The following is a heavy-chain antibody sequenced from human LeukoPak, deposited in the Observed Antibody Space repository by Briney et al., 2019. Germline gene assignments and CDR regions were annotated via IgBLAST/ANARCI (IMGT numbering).Heavy chain of an antibody. D-gene: IGHD2-2*01. V-gene: IGHV3-23*01. CDR3: AKGDIVVVPALFDY. J-gene: IGHJ4*02. CDR2: ISGSGGST. Sequence: VSAISGSGGSTYYVDSVKGRFTISRDNSKNTLYLQMNSLRAEDTAVYYCAKGDIVVVPALFDYWGQGTLVTVSS.